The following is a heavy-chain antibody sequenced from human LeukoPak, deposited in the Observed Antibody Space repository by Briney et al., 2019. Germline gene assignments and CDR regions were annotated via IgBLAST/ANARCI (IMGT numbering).Heavy chain of an antibody. D-gene: IGHD3-22*01. Sequence: GGSLRLSCAASGFTFSNAWMSWVRQAPGKGLEWVGRIKSKTDGGTTDYAATVKGRFTISRDDSKNTLYLQMNSLKTEDTAVYYCTTWYYYDSGGSSYYFDYWGQGTLVTVSS. J-gene: IGHJ4*02. CDR2: IKSKTDGGTT. V-gene: IGHV3-15*01. CDR1: GFTFSNAW. CDR3: TTWYYYDSGGSSYYFDY.